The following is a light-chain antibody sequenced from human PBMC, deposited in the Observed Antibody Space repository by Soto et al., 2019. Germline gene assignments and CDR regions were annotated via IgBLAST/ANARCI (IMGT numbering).Light chain of an antibody. CDR1: QHLSSVY. Sequence: DIVLTQSPGTLSLSPGERATLSCSASQHLSSVYLAWYQQRPGQPPRLLIYDASNRATGIPARFSASGSGTDFTLTISSLGPDDFALYFCQHRSNWPLMYTFGQGTRLEIK. J-gene: IGKJ5*01. V-gene: IGKV3-11*01. CDR3: QHRSNWPLMYT. CDR2: DAS.